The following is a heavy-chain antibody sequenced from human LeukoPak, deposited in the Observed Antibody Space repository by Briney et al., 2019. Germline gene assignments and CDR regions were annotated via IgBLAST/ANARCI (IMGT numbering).Heavy chain of an antibody. Sequence: GGSLRLSCAASGFTFSNYWMHWVRQAPGKGLMWVSRISTDGSNTNYADSVKGRLTISRDNAKNTLYLQMNSLRAEDTAVYYCVREYSSSSERCFDYWGLGTLVTVSS. V-gene: IGHV3-74*01. CDR1: GFTFSNYW. CDR3: VREYSSSSERCFDY. D-gene: IGHD6-6*01. CDR2: ISTDGSNT. J-gene: IGHJ4*02.